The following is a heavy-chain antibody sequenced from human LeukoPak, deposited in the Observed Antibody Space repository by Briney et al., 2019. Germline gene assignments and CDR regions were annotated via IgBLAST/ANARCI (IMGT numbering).Heavy chain of an antibody. V-gene: IGHV3-30*04. Sequence: GGSLRLSCAASGFTFSSYAMHWVRQAPGKGLEWVAVISYDGSNKYYADSVKGRITISRDNSKNTLYLQMNSLRAEDTAVYYCASLNILTGYYSPRALDAFDIWGRGTMVTVSS. D-gene: IGHD3-9*01. CDR2: ISYDGSNK. CDR3: ASLNILTGYYSPRALDAFDI. CDR1: GFTFSSYA. J-gene: IGHJ3*02.